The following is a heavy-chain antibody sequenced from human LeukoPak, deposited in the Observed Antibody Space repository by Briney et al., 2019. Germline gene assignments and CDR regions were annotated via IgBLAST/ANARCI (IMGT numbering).Heavy chain of an antibody. D-gene: IGHD5-12*01. Sequence: GGSLRLSCAASGFTFSSDGMHWVRQAPGKGLEWVAVISYDGSNKYYADSVKGRFTISRDNSKNTLYLQMNSLRAEDTAVYYCAKRYSGYEIGLDYWGQGTLVTVSS. CDR1: GFTFSSDG. CDR3: AKRYSGYEIGLDY. V-gene: IGHV3-30*18. CDR2: ISYDGSNK. J-gene: IGHJ4*02.